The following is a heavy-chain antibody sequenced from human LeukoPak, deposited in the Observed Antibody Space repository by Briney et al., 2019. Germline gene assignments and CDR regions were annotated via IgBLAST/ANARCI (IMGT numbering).Heavy chain of an antibody. CDR1: GFTFSTYW. V-gene: IGHV3-74*01. Sequence: GGSLRLSCAASGFTFSTYWMHWVRQAPGKGLVWVSRIKSDGSINYADSVKGRFTTSRDNANNTLSLQMNSLRPEDTGVYYCARAPSEIGGYYPEYFRHWGQGTLVTVSS. D-gene: IGHD3-22*01. CDR3: ARAPSEIGGYYPEYFRH. J-gene: IGHJ1*01. CDR2: IKSDGSI.